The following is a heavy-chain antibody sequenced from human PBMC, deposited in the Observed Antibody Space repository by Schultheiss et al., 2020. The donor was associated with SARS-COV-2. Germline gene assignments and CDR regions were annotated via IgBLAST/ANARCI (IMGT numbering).Heavy chain of an antibody. V-gene: IGHV3-30*03. CDR2: ISYDGSNK. J-gene: IGHJ2*01. CDR3: ARDADGDYGRGGYFDL. CDR1: GGSFSGYY. Sequence: LSLTCAVYGGSFSGYYWSWIRQPPGKGLEWVAVISYDGSNKYYADSVKGRFTISRDNSKNTLYLQMNSLRAEDTAVYYCARDADGDYGRGGYFDLWGRGTLVTVAS. D-gene: IGHD4-17*01.